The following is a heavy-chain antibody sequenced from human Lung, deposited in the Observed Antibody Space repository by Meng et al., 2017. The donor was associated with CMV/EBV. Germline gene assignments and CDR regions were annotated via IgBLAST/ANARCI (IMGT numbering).Heavy chain of an antibody. CDR3: AKDLLTGINYYYGMDV. CDR2: IQYDGNTK. Sequence: GGSXRLXCAASGFSFSSHGMHWVRQAPGKGLEWVAVIQYDGNTKYFADSVKGRFTISRDNSKNTLYLEMNSLSAEDTAVYYCAKDLLTGINYYYGMDVWGQGXTVTVSS. V-gene: IGHV3-30*02. CDR1: GFSFSSHG. J-gene: IGHJ6*02. D-gene: IGHD1-20*01.